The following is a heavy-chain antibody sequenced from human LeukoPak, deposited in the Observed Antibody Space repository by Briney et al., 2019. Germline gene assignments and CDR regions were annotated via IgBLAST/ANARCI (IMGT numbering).Heavy chain of an antibody. CDR3: ARGLLWFGEIWFDP. J-gene: IGHJ5*02. Sequence: SETLSLTCAVYGGSFSGYYWSWIRQPPGKGLEWIGEINHSGSTNYNPSLKSRVTISVDTSKNQFSLQLNSVTPEDTAVYYCARGLLWFGEIWFDPWGQGTLVTVSS. CDR2: INHSGST. D-gene: IGHD3-10*01. V-gene: IGHV4-34*01. CDR1: GGSFSGYY.